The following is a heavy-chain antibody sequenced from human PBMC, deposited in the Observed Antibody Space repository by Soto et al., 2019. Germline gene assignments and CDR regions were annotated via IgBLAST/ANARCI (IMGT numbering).Heavy chain of an antibody. D-gene: IGHD2-21*02. Sequence: SETLSLTCTVSGGSISSYYWSWIRQPAGKGLEWIGRIYTSGSTNYNPSLKSRVTMSVDTSKNQFSLKLSSVTAADTAVYYCARDSAVVTAIQNYGMDVWGQGTTVTVS. V-gene: IGHV4-4*07. J-gene: IGHJ6*02. CDR3: ARDSAVVTAIQNYGMDV. CDR1: GGSISSYY. CDR2: IYTSGST.